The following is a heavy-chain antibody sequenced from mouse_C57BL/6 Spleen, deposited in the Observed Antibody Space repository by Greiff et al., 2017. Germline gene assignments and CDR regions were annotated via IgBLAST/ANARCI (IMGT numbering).Heavy chain of an antibody. V-gene: IGHV1-50*01. CDR1: GYTFTSYW. D-gene: IGHD3-1*01. J-gene: IGHJ1*03. CDR3: ARGGNSGASYWYFDV. CDR2: IDPSDSYT. Sequence: QVQLQQPGAELVKPGASVKLSCKASGYTFTSYWMQWVKQRPGQGLEWIGEIDPSDSYTNYNQKFKGKATLTVDTSSSTAYMQLSSLTSEDSAVYYCARGGNSGASYWYFDVWGTGTTVTVSS.